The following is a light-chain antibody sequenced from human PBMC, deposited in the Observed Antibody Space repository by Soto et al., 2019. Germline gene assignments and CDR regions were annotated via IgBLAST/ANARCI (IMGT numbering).Light chain of an antibody. Sequence: DIQMTQSPSTLSASVGDRVTISCRASQNIHNWLAWYQQKPGKAPKLLIYDASSLESGVASRFSGSGSGTAFTLTISSLQPDDFATYDCHLYNDLSTCGQGTKLEI. CDR1: QNIHNW. CDR3: HLYNDLST. J-gene: IGKJ2*01. V-gene: IGKV1-5*01. CDR2: DAS.